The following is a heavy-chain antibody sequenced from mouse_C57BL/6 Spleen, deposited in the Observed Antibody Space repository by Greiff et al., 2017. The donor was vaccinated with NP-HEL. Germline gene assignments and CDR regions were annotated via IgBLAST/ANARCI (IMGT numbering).Heavy chain of an antibody. CDR2: IWRGGST. CDR1: GFSFTSYG. J-gene: IGHJ4*01. CDR3: AKNYDGYYAMDY. Sequence: VQLQQSGPGLVQPSQSLSITCTVSGFSFTSYGVHWVRQSPGKGLEWLGVIWRGGSTDYNAAFMSRLSITKDNSKSQVFFKMNSLQADDTAIYYCAKNYDGYYAMDYWGQGTSVTVSS. D-gene: IGHD2-3*01. V-gene: IGHV2-5*01.